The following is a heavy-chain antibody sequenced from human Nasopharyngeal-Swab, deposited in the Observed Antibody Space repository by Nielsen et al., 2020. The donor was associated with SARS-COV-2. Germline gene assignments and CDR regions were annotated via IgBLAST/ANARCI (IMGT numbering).Heavy chain of an antibody. V-gene: IGHV4-59*01. CDR1: GGSISSYY. CDR3: ARDPSPGIAVAGTGAFDI. J-gene: IGHJ3*02. Sequence: GSLRLSCTVSGGSISSYYWSWIRQPPGKGLEWIGYIYYSGSTNYNPSLKSRVTISVDTSKNQFSLKLSSVTAADTAVYYCARDPSPGIAVAGTGAFDIWGQGTMVTVSS. CDR2: IYYSGST. D-gene: IGHD6-19*01.